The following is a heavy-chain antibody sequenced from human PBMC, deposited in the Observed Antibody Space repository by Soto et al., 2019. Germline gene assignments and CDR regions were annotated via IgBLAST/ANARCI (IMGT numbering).Heavy chain of an antibody. Sequence: EVQLVESGGGMVQPGGSLRVSCAASGFTLSSYSMHWVRQAPGKGLEWVSYISGSGGTIYYADSGKGRFTISRDNAKNSLAVQMNSLRDEDTAVYFCARKTGLRSSGWSYDFDFCGQGTRVTVSS. CDR2: ISGSGGTI. CDR3: ARKTGLRSSGWSYDFDF. V-gene: IGHV3-48*02. J-gene: IGHJ4*02. D-gene: IGHD6-19*01. CDR1: GFTLSSYS.